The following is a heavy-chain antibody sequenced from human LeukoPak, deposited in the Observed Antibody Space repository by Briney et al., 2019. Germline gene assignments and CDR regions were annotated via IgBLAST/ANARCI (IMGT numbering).Heavy chain of an antibody. J-gene: IGHJ5*02. V-gene: IGHV4-59*01. Sequence: PSETLSLTCTVSGGSISSYYWSWIRQPAGKGLEWIGYIYYSGSTNYNPSLKSRVTISVDTSKNQFSLKLSSVTAADTAVYYCARGGYSYDNWFDPWGQGTLVTVSS. CDR1: GGSISSYY. CDR2: IYYSGST. D-gene: IGHD5-18*01. CDR3: ARGGYSYDNWFDP.